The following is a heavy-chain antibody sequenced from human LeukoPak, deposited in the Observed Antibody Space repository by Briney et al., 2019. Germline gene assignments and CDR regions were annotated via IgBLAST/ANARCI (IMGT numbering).Heavy chain of an antibody. V-gene: IGHV3-30*03. D-gene: IGHD6-19*01. J-gene: IGHJ4*02. Sequence: GGSLRLSCAASGFTFSSYGMHWVRQAPGKGLEWVAVMSYDVRNEYYADFVKGRFTISRDNSKNIMFLQMNSLRAEDTAVYYCAREYVTGWYDYWGQGILVTVSS. CDR2: MSYDVRNE. CDR3: AREYVTGWYDY. CDR1: GFTFSSYG.